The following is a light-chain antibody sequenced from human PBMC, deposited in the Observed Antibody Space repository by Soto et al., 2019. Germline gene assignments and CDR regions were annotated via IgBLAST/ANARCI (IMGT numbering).Light chain of an antibody. CDR3: SSYAGSNIVV. Sequence: QSALTQPPSASGSPGQSVTISCTGTSSDVGGYNFVSWYQQHPGKAPKLMIYEVSERPSGVPARFSGSKSCNTASLTVSGLQAEDEADYYCSSYAGSNIVVLGGGTKLTVL. V-gene: IGLV2-8*01. J-gene: IGLJ2*01. CDR1: SSDVGGYNF. CDR2: EVS.